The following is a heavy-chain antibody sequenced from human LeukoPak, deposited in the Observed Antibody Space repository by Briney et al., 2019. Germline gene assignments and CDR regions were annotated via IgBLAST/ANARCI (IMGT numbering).Heavy chain of an antibody. D-gene: IGHD3-22*01. CDR1: GGSISSYY. V-gene: IGHV4-59*08. CDR2: IYYSGST. Sequence: SETLSLTCTVSGGSISSYYWSWIRQPPGKGLEWIGYIYYSGSTNYNPSLKSRVTISVDTSKNQFSLKLSSVTAADTAVYYCAKHGNYYNGIGYTSLFFNYWGREPWSPSPQ. CDR3: AKHGNYYNGIGYTSLFFNY. J-gene: IGHJ4*02.